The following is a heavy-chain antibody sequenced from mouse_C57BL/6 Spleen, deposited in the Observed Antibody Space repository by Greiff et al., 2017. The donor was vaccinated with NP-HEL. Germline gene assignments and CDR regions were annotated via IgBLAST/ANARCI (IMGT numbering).Heavy chain of an antibody. CDR2: IRLKSDNYAT. V-gene: IGHV6-3*01. CDR1: GFTFSNYW. Sequence: EVKLMESGGGLVQPGGSMKLSCVASGFTFSNYWMNWVRQSPEKGLEWVAQIRLKSDNYATHYAESVKGRLTISRDDSKSSVYLQMNNLRAEDTGIYYCTGGSNYGDYYAMDYWGQGTSVTVSS. D-gene: IGHD2-5*01. CDR3: TGGSNYGDYYAMDY. J-gene: IGHJ4*01.